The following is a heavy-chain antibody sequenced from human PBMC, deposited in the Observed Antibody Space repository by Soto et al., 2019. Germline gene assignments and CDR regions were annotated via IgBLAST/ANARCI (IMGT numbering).Heavy chain of an antibody. D-gene: IGHD3-22*01. J-gene: IGHJ4*02. Sequence: ASVKVSCKASGYTFTGYYMHWVRQAPGQGLERMGWINPNSGGTNYAQKFQGWVTMTRDTSISTAYMELSRLRSDDTAVYYCARELGNDSSGYQDYFDYWGQGTLVTVSS. CDR2: INPNSGGT. V-gene: IGHV1-2*04. CDR3: ARELGNDSSGYQDYFDY. CDR1: GYTFTGYY.